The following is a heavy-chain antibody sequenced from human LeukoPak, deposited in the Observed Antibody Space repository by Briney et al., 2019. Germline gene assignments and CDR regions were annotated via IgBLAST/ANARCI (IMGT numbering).Heavy chain of an antibody. Sequence: GGSLRLSCVVSGFTFSSYGMHWVRQAPGKELEWVAVIWDDGGTKYYSDSVKGRFTISRDNSKSTLYLEMNSLRVEDTAVYYCAREGLTGSTNWFDSWGQGTLATVSS. J-gene: IGHJ5*01. CDR2: IWDDGGTK. D-gene: IGHD1-7*01. CDR3: AREGLTGSTNWFDS. V-gene: IGHV3-33*01. CDR1: GFTFSSYG.